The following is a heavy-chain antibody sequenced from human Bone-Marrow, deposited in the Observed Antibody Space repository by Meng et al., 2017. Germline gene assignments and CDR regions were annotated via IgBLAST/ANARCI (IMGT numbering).Heavy chain of an antibody. CDR2: INPSGGST. CDR1: GYTFTSYY. V-gene: IGHV1-46*01. CDR3: ARTDEGRGATMVRGADHGMDV. D-gene: IGHD3-10*01. Sequence: ASVKVSCKASGYTFTSYYMHWVRQAPGQGLEWMGIINPSGGSTSYAQKFQGRVTMTRDTSTSTVYMELSSLRSEDTAVYYCARTDEGRGATMVRGADHGMDVWGQGTTVTVSS. J-gene: IGHJ6*02.